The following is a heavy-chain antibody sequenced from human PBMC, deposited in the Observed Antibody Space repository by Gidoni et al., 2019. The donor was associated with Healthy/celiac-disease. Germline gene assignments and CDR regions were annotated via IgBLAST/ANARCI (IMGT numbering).Heavy chain of an antibody. J-gene: IGHJ5*02. D-gene: IGHD1-26*01. CDR1: GGSISSYY. CDR2: IYTRGST. V-gene: IGHV4-4*07. Sequence: QVQLQESGPGLVKHSETLSRTCTGSGGSISSYYWRWIRQPAGKGLAWIGRIYTRGSTNYNPSLTIRVTMSVDPSKNQFSLKLSSVTAADTSVYYCARGRQVGATFDPWGQGTLVTVSS. CDR3: ARGRQVGATFDP.